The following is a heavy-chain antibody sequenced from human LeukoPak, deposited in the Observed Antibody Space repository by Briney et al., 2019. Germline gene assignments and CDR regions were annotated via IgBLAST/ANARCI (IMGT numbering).Heavy chain of an antibody. V-gene: IGHV4-34*01. CDR3: ARDTDDTAMLVGY. J-gene: IGHJ4*02. CDR1: GGSFSGYY. D-gene: IGHD5-18*01. CDR2: INHSGST. Sequence: SEPLSLTCAVYGGSFSGYYWSWIRQPPGKGREWIGEINHSGSTNYNPSLESRVTISVDTSKTQFSLKLSSGTAADTAVYYCARDTDDTAMLVGYWGQVTPVTVSS.